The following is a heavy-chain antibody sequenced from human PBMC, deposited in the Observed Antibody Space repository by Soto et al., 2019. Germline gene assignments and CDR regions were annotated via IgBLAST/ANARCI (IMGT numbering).Heavy chain of an antibody. CDR1: GWGCGSYA. Sequence: GGWRRRSGAAGGWGCGSYAMIWVRQAPGQGLEWVSAISGSGGSPYYADSVKGRFTISRDNSKTTLYLHMTRLRAADTAVYSCAKNSANFGASKYAYWGQGP. V-gene: IGHV3-23*01. CDR2: ISGSGGSP. D-gene: IGHD4-17*01. CDR3: AKNSANFGASKYAY. J-gene: IGHJ4*02.